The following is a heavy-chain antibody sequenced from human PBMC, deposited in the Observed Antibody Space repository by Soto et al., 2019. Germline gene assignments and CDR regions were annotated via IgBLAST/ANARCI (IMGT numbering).Heavy chain of an antibody. V-gene: IGHV4-59*01. D-gene: IGHD3-3*01. J-gene: IGHJ4*01. CDR3: AVWSALTQYYFDS. Sequence: SETLSLTCTVSGGSISSYYWSWIRQPPGKGLEWIGYIYYSGSTNYNPSLKSRVTISVDTSKKHVSLRLSSVTAADTAVYYCAVWSALTQYYFDSWGHGTLVTVSS. CDR1: GGSISSYY. CDR2: IYYSGST.